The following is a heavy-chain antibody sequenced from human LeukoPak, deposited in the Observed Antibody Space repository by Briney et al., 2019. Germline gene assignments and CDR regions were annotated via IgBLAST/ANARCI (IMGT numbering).Heavy chain of an antibody. V-gene: IGHV3-11*06. Sequence: GGSLRLSCAASGFTFSDYYMSWIRQAPGKGLEWVSSISSSSSYIYYADSVKGRFTISRDNAKNSLYLQMNSLRAEDTAVYYCERTVTTSGFDYWGQGTLVTVSS. D-gene: IGHD4-17*01. CDR3: ERTVTTSGFDY. CDR1: GFTFSDYY. CDR2: ISSSSSYI. J-gene: IGHJ4*02.